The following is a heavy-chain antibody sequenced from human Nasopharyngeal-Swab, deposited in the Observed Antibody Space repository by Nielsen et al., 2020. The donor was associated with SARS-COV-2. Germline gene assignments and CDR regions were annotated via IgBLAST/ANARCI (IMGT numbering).Heavy chain of an antibody. CDR1: GFTVSSNY. D-gene: IGHD4-23*01. V-gene: IGHV3-66*01. J-gene: IGHJ6*02. CDR2: IYSGGST. Sequence: GESLKISCAASGFTVSSNYMSWVRQAPGKGLERVSVIYSGGSTYHIDAVNGRFTISRDTSKNTVYLQMNSLRAEDTAVYYCARAHYGGTYYYYYGMDVWGQGTTVTVSS. CDR3: ARAHYGGTYYYYYGMDV.